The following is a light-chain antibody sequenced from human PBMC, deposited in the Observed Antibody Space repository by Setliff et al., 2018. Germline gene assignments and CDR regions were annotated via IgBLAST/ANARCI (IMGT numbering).Light chain of an antibody. J-gene: IGLJ1*01. CDR3: CSYTGFSDV. V-gene: IGLV2-11*01. Sequence: QSALTQPRSVSGSPGRSVTISCTGTSSDVGAYNYVSWYQQHPGKVPKLMIYDVRKRPSGVPDRFSGSKSGNTASLTISGLQAEDEADYYCCSYTGFSDVFGSGTKGNVL. CDR2: DVR. CDR1: SSDVGAYNY.